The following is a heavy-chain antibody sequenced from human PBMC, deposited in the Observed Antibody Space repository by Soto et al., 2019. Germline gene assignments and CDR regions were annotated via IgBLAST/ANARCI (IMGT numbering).Heavy chain of an antibody. Sequence: QVLLQESGPGLVKPSGTLSLTCAVSGDSVRSSFWWTWVRQPPGKWLAGIGEIYHTETTNYAPSLKSRVTISLDKSMNQFSLRLKSVTPADTAVYFCARYDIMTFDNWGQGTRVTFAS. CDR2: IYHTETT. V-gene: IGHV4-4*02. D-gene: IGHD3-16*01. CDR1: GDSVRSSFW. J-gene: IGHJ4*02. CDR3: ARYDIMTFDN.